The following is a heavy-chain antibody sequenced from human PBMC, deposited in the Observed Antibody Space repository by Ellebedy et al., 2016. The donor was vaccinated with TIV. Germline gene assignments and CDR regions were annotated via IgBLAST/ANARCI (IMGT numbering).Heavy chain of an antibody. V-gene: IGHV4-39*01. CDR2: IYYSRRT. CDR3: ARHAALAGILWFDP. CDR1: GGSISSGGYY. Sequence: SETLSLXCTVSGGSISSGGYYWGWIRQPPGKGLEWFGRIYYSRRTHYNPSLKSRVSISVDTSKNQFSLKLNSVTAADTAVYYCARHAALAGILWFDPWGQGILVTVSS. D-gene: IGHD3-9*01. J-gene: IGHJ5*02.